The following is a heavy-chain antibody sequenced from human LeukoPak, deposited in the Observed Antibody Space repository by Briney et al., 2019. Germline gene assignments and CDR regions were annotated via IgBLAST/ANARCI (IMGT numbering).Heavy chain of an antibody. D-gene: IGHD6-6*01. CDR3: ARSDYSTSSLYYYYYMDV. Sequence: PGGSLRLSCAASGFTFSSYAMSWVRQAPGKGLEWIGEINYGGSTNYNPSLKSRVTISVDTSKNQFSLKLSSVTAADTAVYYCARSDYSTSSLYYYYYMDVWDQGTTVTVS. V-gene: IGHV4-34*01. CDR2: INYGGST. CDR1: GFTFSSYA. J-gene: IGHJ6*03.